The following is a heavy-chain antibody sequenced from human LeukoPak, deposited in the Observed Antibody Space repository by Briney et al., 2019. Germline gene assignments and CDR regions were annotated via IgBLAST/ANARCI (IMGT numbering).Heavy chain of an antibody. V-gene: IGHV3-53*01. J-gene: IGHJ4*02. CDR1: GFTFSNFA. CDR2: IYSGGST. Sequence: PGGSLRLSCAASGFTFSNFAMSWVRQAPGKGLEWVSVIYSGGSTYYADSVKGRFTISRDNPKNTLYLQMNSLRAEDTVVYYCARDPVRYYFDYWGQGTLVTVSS. CDR3: ARDPVRYYFDY.